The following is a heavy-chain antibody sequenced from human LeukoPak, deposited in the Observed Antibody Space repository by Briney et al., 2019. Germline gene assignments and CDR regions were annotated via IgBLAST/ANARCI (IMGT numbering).Heavy chain of an antibody. J-gene: IGHJ4*02. V-gene: IGHV4-4*07. CDR3: ARSSAQTGYDFWSGSRYYFDY. D-gene: IGHD3-3*01. CDR1: GGSISSYY. Sequence: SETLSLTCTVSGGSISSYYWSWIRQPAGKGLEWIGRIYTSGSTNYNPSLKSRVTISVDTSKNQFSLKLSSVTAADTAVYYCARSSAQTGYDFWSGSRYYFDYWGQGTLVTVSS. CDR2: IYTSGST.